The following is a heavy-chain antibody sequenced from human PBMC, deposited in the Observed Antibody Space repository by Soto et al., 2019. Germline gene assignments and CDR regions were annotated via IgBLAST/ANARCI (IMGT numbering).Heavy chain of an antibody. V-gene: IGHV4-39*01. CDR1: GGSISSSSYY. CDR3: ARQRINYYYMDV. J-gene: IGHJ6*03. CDR2: IYYSGST. D-gene: IGHD2-15*01. Sequence: SETLSLTCTVSGGSISSSSYYWGWIRQPPGKGLEWIGSIYYSGSTYYNPSLKSRVTISVDTSKNQFSLKLSSVTAADTAVYYCARQRINYYYMDVWGKGTTVTVSS.